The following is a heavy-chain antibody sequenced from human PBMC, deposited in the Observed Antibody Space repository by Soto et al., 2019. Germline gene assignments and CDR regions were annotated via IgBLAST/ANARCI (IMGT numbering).Heavy chain of an antibody. V-gene: IGHV3-33*01. Sequence: QVQLVESGGGVVQPGRSLRLSCAASGFTFSSYGMHWVRQAPGKGLEWVAVIWYDGSNKYNADSVKGRFTISRDNSKNTLYLQMNSLRVEDTAVYYCARSIAAAGSFGPYYYYGMDVWGQGTTVTVSS. J-gene: IGHJ6*02. CDR1: GFTFSSYG. CDR3: ARSIAAAGSFGPYYYYGMDV. D-gene: IGHD6-13*01. CDR2: IWYDGSNK.